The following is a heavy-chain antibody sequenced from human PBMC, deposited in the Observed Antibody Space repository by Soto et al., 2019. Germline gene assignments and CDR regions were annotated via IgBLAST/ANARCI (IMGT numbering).Heavy chain of an antibody. J-gene: IGHJ4*02. CDR1: GFRFSIYS. CDR3: ARSVEGHFDY. Sequence: EVQLVESGGGLVQPGGSLRLSCAASGFRFSIYSMNWVRQAPGKGLEWSAYITSDTNTIKYADSVKGRFTISRDNDKNSVYLQMNSRRDGDTAVYYCARSVEGHFDYWGQGTVVTVSA. D-gene: IGHD6-19*01. CDR2: ITSDTNTI. V-gene: IGHV3-48*02.